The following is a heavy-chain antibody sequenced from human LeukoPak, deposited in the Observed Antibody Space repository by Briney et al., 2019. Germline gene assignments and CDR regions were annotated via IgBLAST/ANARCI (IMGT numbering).Heavy chain of an antibody. J-gene: IGHJ5*02. CDR3: ARDTTPRGVVVVAATPRWFDP. CDR2: INTNTGNP. Sequence: ASVKVSCKASGYTFTSYAMNWVRQAPGQGLEWMGWINTNTGNPTYARGFTGRFVFSLDTSVSTAYLQISSLKAEDTAVYYCARDTTPRGVVVVAATPRWFDPWGQGTLVTVSS. D-gene: IGHD2-15*01. V-gene: IGHV7-4-1*02. CDR1: GYTFTSYA.